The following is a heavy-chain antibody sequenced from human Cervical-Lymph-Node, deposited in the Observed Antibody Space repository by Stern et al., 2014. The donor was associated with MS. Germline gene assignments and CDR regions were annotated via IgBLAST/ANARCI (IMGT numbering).Heavy chain of an antibody. V-gene: IGHV7-4-1*02. CDR2: INTNTGNP. CDR1: GYTFTNNA. CDR3: ARVSDSGYYGDY. Sequence: QVQLVESGSELKKPGASVKVSCKTSGYTFTNNAMTWVRQAPGQGLEWMGWINTNTGNPTYAQGFTGRFVFSFDTSVRTDYLQISGLEAEDSAVYCCARVSDSGYYGDYWGQGTLVTVSS. J-gene: IGHJ4*02. D-gene: IGHD3-22*01.